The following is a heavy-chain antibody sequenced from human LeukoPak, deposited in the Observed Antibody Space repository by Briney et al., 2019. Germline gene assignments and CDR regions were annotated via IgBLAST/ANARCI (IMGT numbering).Heavy chain of an antibody. V-gene: IGHV4-61*02. CDR2: IYTSGST. CDR1: GGSISSGSYY. D-gene: IGHD2-2*01. J-gene: IGHJ3*02. CDR3: ARTYCSSTSCYRAFDI. Sequence: SQTLSLTCTVSGGSISSGSYYWSRIRQPAGKGLEWIGRIYTSGSTNYNPSLKSRVTISVDTSKNQFSLKLSSVTAADTAVYYCARTYCSSTSCYRAFDIWGQGTMVTVSS.